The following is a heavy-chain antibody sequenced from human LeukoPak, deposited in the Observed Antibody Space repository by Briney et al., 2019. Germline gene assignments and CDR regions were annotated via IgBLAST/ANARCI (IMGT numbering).Heavy chain of an antibody. CDR2: IIPIFGTA. CDR1: GGTFSSYA. J-gene: IGHJ6*02. V-gene: IGHV1-69*13. D-gene: IGHD3-22*01. CDR3: ARAPTRYYYDSSGYHYGMDV. Sequence: SVKVSCKASGGTFSSYAISWVRQAPRQGLEWMGGIIPIFGTASYAQKFQGRVTITADESTSTAYMELSSLRSEDTAVYYCARAPTRYYYDSSGYHYGMDVWGQGTTVTVSS.